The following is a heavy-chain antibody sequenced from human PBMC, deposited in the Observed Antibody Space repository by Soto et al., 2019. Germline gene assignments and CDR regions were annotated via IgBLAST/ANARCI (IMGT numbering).Heavy chain of an antibody. J-gene: IGHJ6*03. D-gene: IGHD2-15*01. CDR3: AKGGEGYCSGTSCLYHMDA. CDR1: GFTFSSYA. V-gene: IGHV3-23*01. CDR2: ISDSGST. Sequence: EVQLLESGGGLVQPGGSRRLSCAASGFTFSSYAMSWVRQAPGKGLEWVSTISDSGSTYNEDSVKGRFTISRDISKNTLYVQMSSLRTEETAVYYCAKGGEGYCSGTSCLYHMDAWGKGTTVTVSS.